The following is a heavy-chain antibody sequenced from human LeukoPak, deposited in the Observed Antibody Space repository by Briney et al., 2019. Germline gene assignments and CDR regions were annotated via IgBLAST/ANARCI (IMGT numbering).Heavy chain of an antibody. V-gene: IGHV3-30*18. D-gene: IGHD3-22*01. CDR1: GFTFSSYG. Sequence: PGGSLGLSCAASGFTFSSYGMHWVRQAPGKGLEWVAVISYDGSNKYYADSGKGRFTISRDNSKNTLYLQMNSLRAEDTAVYYCAKGRMIAVDYWGQGTLVTVSS. CDR3: AKGRMIAVDY. J-gene: IGHJ4*02. CDR2: ISYDGSNK.